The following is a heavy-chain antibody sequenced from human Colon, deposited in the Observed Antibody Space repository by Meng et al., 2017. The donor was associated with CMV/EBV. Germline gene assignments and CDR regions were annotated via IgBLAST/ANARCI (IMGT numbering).Heavy chain of an antibody. J-gene: IGHJ4*02. CDR3: ARDGIAARPGY. CDR1: GYSFTSYV. V-gene: IGHV7-4-1*02. Sequence: ASVKVSCKTSGYSFTSYVMNWVRQAPGQGLEWMGCINTNTGNPTYAQSFTGRFVFSLDTSVSTAYLQLSSLKTDDTAVYCCARDGIAARPGYWGQGTLVTVSS. D-gene: IGHD6-6*01. CDR2: INTNTGNP.